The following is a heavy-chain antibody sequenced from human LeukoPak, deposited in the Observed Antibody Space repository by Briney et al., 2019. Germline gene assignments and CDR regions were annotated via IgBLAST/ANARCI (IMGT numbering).Heavy chain of an antibody. Sequence: KSGGSLRLSCAASRFTFSDYYMSWIRQAPGKGLEWVSYISSSSSYTNYADSVKGRFTISRDNAKNSLYLQMNSLRAEDTAVYYCARAPLFTVDYWGQGTLVTVSS. CDR1: RFTFSDYY. CDR3: ARAPLFTVDY. CDR2: ISSSSSYT. J-gene: IGHJ4*02. V-gene: IGHV3-11*06.